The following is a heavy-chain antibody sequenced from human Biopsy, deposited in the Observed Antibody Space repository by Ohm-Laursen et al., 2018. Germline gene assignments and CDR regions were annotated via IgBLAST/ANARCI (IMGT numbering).Heavy chain of an antibody. J-gene: IGHJ5*02. CDR2: FYNGGIT. Sequence: SDTLSLTCRVSGGSIISYYWTWIRQPPGKGLEWIGHFYNGGITNYNPSLKSRVTISKDTSKNQFSLQVNSVTAADTAVYYCARTPRDSFWSGSYKRGLWFDPWGQGTLVIVSS. D-gene: IGHD3-3*01. CDR1: GGSIISYY. CDR3: ARTPRDSFWSGSYKRGLWFDP. V-gene: IGHV4-59*07.